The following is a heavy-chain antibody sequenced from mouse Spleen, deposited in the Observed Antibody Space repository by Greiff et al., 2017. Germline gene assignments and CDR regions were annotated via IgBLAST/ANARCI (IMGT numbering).Heavy chain of an antibody. CDR2: IWSDGST. CDR1: GFSLTNYA. D-gene: IGHD2-4*01. V-gene: IGHV2-4-1*01. Sequence: VQGVESGPGLVAPSQCLSITCTVSGFSLTNYAVHWVRQSPGKGLEWLGVIWSDGSTDYNAAFISRLSISKDNSKSQVFFKMNSLQADDKAIYYCARNGDYRYAMDYWGQGTSVTVSS. CDR3: ARNGDYRYAMDY. J-gene: IGHJ4*01.